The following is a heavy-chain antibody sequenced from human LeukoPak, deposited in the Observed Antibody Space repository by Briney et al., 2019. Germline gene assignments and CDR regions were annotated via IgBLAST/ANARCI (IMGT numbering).Heavy chain of an antibody. V-gene: IGHV3-53*01. CDR2: IYSGGST. J-gene: IGHJ5*02. Sequence: GGSLRLSCAASGFTVSSNYMSWVRQAPGKGLEWVAVIYSGGSTYYAASVKGRFTICRDNSKNTLYLQMNSLRAEDKAVYYCARVEWNNWFDPWGQGTLVTVSS. CDR1: GFTVSSNY. CDR3: ARVEWNNWFDP. D-gene: IGHD1-1*01.